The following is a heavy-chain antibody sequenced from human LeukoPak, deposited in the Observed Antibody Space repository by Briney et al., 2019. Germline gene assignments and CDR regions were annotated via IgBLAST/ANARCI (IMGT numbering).Heavy chain of an antibody. CDR1: GFTFSSYA. D-gene: IGHD3-3*01. V-gene: IGHV3-23*01. CDR2: ISGSGGST. J-gene: IGHJ6*02. Sequence: GGSLRLSCAASGFTFSSYAMSWVRQAPGKGLEWVSAISGSGGSTYYADSVKGRFTISRDNSKNTLYLQMNSLRAEDTAVYYCACPITIFGVVAPYGMGVWGQGATVTVSS. CDR3: ACPITIFGVVAPYGMGV.